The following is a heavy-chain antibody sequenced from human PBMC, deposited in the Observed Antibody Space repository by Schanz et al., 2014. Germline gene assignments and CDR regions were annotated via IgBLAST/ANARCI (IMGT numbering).Heavy chain of an antibody. CDR2: IWFDGSKK. Sequence: QVQLVESGGCLVQPGRSLRLSCAASGFTFSRSGMHWVRQATGKGMEWVAIIWFDGSKKYYAEAVKGRFTIYRDDSKNTLFLQMDSLRDEDTAVYYCAKDYRTGAIDYWGQGTLVTVSS. V-gene: IGHV3-33*06. CDR1: GFTFSRSG. D-gene: IGHD7-27*01. CDR3: AKDYRTGAIDY. J-gene: IGHJ4*02.